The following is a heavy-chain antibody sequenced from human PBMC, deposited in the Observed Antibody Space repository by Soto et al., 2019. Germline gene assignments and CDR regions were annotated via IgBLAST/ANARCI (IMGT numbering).Heavy chain of an antibody. J-gene: IGHJ5*02. CDR3: ARHGFYGDYSSNYFDP. CDR2: IYPSDSQT. Sequence: GESLKISCKGSGYSFSNWWIAWVRQMPGKGLEYMGIIYPSDSQTRYSPSFQGQVTISADKSISTAYLQWSSLKASDAAIYYCARHGFYGDYSSNYFDPWGQGTLVTVSS. V-gene: IGHV5-51*01. CDR1: GYSFSNWW. D-gene: IGHD4-17*01.